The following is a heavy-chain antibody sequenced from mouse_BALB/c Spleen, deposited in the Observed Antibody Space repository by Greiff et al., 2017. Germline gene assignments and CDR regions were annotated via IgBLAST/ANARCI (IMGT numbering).Heavy chain of an antibody. D-gene: IGHD1-1*01. V-gene: IGHV2-6-7*01. CDR2: IWGDGST. Sequence: VQLQQSGPGLVAPSQSLSITCTVSGFSLTGYGVNWVRQPPGKGLEWLGMIWGDGSTDYNSALKSRLSISKDNSKSQVFLKMNSLQTDDTARYYCARAYYYGSSYGYFDYWGQGTTLTVSS. CDR3: ARAYYYGSSYGYFDY. CDR1: GFSLTGYG. J-gene: IGHJ2*01.